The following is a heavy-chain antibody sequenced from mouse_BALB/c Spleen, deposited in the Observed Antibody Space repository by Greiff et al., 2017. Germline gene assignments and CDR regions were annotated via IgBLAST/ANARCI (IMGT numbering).Heavy chain of an antibody. CDR1: GFSLTSYG. CDR2: IWSGGST. CDR3: GRKGNWDDAMDY. J-gene: IGHJ4*01. Sequence: QVQLQQSGPGLVQPSQCLSITCTASGFSLTSYGVHWVRQSPGKGLEWLGVIWSGGSTDYNAAFISRLSISKDNSKSQVFFKMNSRQANDTAIYYGGRKGNWDDAMDYWGQGTTVTVSS. D-gene: IGHD4-1*01. V-gene: IGHV2-2*02.